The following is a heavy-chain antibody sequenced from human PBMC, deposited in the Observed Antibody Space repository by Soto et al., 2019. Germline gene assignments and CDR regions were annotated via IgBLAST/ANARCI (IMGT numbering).Heavy chain of an antibody. CDR2: IIPIFGTA. Sequence: QVQLVQSGAEVKKPGSSVKVSCKASGGTFSSYAISWVRQAPGQGLEWMGGIIPIFGTANYAQKFQGRVTITADESTTTAYMELSSLRSEDTAVYYCARDLKRYYDSSGYGYYYYGIDVWGQGTTVTVSS. D-gene: IGHD3-22*01. V-gene: IGHV1-69*01. CDR3: ARDLKRYYDSSGYGYYYYGIDV. CDR1: GGTFSSYA. J-gene: IGHJ6*02.